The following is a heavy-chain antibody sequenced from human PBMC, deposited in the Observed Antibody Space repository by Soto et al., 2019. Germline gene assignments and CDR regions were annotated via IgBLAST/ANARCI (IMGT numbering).Heavy chain of an antibody. CDR1: GYTFTGYY. Sequence: VASVNVSCKASGYTFTGYYVHWVRQAPGQGLECMGWINPNSGDTYLAQRFQGRVTMNRDTSIGTAYMELRGLTSDDTAEYYCAKGGAIVAAGTRVYLYNAMDVWGQGTTVTVSS. D-gene: IGHD1-26*01. CDR2: INPNSGDT. V-gene: IGHV1-2*02. J-gene: IGHJ6*02. CDR3: AKGGAIVAAGTRVYLYNAMDV.